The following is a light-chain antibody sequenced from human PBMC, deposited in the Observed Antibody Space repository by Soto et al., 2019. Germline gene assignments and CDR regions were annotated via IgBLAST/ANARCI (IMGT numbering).Light chain of an antibody. CDR1: SSDVGAYNY. J-gene: IGLJ1*01. CDR3: CSYAGSYADV. V-gene: IGLV2-11*01. Sequence: QSALTQPRSVSGSPGQSVTISCTGTSSDVGAYNYVSWYQQHPGKAPKLMIYDVSKRPSGVPDRFSGSKYGNTASLTISGLQAEDEADYYCCSYAGSYADVLGTGTKLTVL. CDR2: DVS.